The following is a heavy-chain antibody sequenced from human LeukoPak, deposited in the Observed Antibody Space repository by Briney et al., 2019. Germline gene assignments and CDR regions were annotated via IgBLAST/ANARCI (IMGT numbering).Heavy chain of an antibody. D-gene: IGHD5-24*01. CDR3: AKDRDGYNSVYFDY. V-gene: IGHV3-23*01. CDR1: GFTLSSYE. J-gene: IGHJ4*02. Sequence: GGSLRLSCTASGFTLSSYEMSWIRQAPGKGLEWVSSIDYSGGSTYYADSVKGRFTISRDNSKNTLYLQMNSLRAEDTAVYYCAKDRDGYNSVYFDYWGQGTLVTVSS. CDR2: IDYSGGST.